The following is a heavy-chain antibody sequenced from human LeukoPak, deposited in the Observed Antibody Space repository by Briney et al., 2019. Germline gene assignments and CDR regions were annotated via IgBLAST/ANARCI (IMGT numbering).Heavy chain of an antibody. CDR1: GYTFTGYY. J-gene: IGHJ6*03. Sequence: LGASVKVSCKASGYTFTGYYMHWVRQAPGQGLEWMGWINPNSGGTNYAQKFQGRVTMTRDTSTSTAYMELSRLRSDDTAVYYCARDHIVVVPAAKLYYYYYMDVWGKGTTVTVSS. D-gene: IGHD2-2*01. V-gene: IGHV1-2*03. CDR2: INPNSGGT. CDR3: ARDHIVVVPAAKLYYYYYMDV.